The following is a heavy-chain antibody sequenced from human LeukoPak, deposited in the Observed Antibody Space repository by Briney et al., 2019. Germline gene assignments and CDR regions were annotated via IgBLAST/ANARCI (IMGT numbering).Heavy chain of an antibody. V-gene: IGHV4-38-2*02. D-gene: IGHD1-26*01. CDR1: GYSITTNYY. CDR3: VTPRSWELSDMAV. J-gene: IGHJ6*03. Sequence: PSETLSLTCTVSGYSITTNYYWAWIRQSLGTGLEWIGSVYHNGETYYNPSLKSRVIISVDTSKNEFSLRLTSVTAADTAVYYCVTPRSWELSDMAVWGKGTTVIVSS. CDR2: VYHNGET.